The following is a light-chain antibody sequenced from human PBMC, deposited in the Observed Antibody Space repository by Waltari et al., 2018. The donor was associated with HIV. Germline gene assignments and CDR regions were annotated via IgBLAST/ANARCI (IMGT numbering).Light chain of an antibody. CDR3: CSFAGSYIV. J-gene: IGLJ1*01. Sequence: QSALTQPRSVSGSPGQSVTISCTGTSSDVGAYNRVYWYQQHPGKAPKVVIYDVRERPAGVPVRFSGSKTANTASLTISGLQADDEADYHCCSFAGSYIVFGTGTKVTVL. CDR1: SSDVGAYNR. V-gene: IGLV2-11*01. CDR2: DVR.